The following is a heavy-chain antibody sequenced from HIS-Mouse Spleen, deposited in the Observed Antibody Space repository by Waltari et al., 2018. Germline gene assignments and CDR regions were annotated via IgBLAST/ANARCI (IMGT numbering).Heavy chain of an antibody. CDR1: GGSISSSSYY. Sequence: QLQLQESGPGLVKASETLSLTCTVSGGSISSSSYYWCWIRQPPGKGLEWIGSIYYSGSTYYNPSLKSRVTISVDTSKNQFSLKLSSVTAADTAVYYCAREIPYSSSWYDWYFDLWGRGTLVTVSS. V-gene: IGHV4-39*07. CDR2: IYYSGST. CDR3: AREIPYSSSWYDWYFDL. J-gene: IGHJ2*01. D-gene: IGHD6-13*01.